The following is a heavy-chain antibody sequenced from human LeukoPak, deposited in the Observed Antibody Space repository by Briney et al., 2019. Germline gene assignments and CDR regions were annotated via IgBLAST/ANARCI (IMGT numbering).Heavy chain of an antibody. Sequence: SQTLSLTCAISGDSVSSNSAAWNWIRQSPSRGLEWLGRTYYRSKWYNDYAVSVKSRITINPDTSKNQFSLQLNSVTPEDTAVYYCARGPGGYSSSWSYNWFDPWGQGTLVTVSS. J-gene: IGHJ5*02. D-gene: IGHD6-13*01. CDR3: ARGPGGYSSSWSYNWFDP. CDR2: TYYRSKWYN. V-gene: IGHV6-1*01. CDR1: GDSVSSNSAA.